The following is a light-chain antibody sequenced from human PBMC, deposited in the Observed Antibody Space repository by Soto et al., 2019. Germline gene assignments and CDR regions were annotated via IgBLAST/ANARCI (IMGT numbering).Light chain of an antibody. CDR2: GAS. CDR1: QGIKDY. Sequence: EIVMTQSPATLSVSQGERATLSCRSSQGIKDYVAWFQQKPGQAPRLLIYGASTRATAIPARFSGSGSGTEFTLSISSLQSEDFAVYYCQQYNTWPRTFGQGTMVDI. J-gene: IGKJ1*01. CDR3: QQYNTWPRT. V-gene: IGKV3-15*01.